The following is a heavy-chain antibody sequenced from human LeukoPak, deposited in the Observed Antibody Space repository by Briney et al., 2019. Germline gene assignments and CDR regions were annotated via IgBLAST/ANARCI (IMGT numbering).Heavy chain of an antibody. D-gene: IGHD7-27*01. CDR1: GFTFSDYS. CDR3: ARKMGTLGHAFDI. CDR2: ISSSSSYI. Sequence: GGSLRLSCAASGFTFSDYSMNWVRQAPGKGLEWVSSISSSSSYIYYADSVKGRFTISRDNAKNSLYLQMNSLRAEDTAVYYCARKMGTLGHAFDIWGQGTMVTVSS. J-gene: IGHJ3*02. V-gene: IGHV3-21*01.